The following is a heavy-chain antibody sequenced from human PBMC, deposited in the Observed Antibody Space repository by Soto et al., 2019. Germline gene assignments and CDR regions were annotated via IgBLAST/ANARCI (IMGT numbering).Heavy chain of an antibody. J-gene: IGHJ5*02. D-gene: IGHD2-2*01. V-gene: IGHV4-34*01. CDR1: GGSFSGYY. Sequence: PSETLSLTCAVYGGSFSGYYWSWIRQPPGKGLEWIGEINHSGSTNYNPSLKSRVTISVDTSKNQFSLKLSSVTAADTAVYYCAGASVVVVPAAERRWFDPWGQGTLVTVSS. CDR3: AGASVVVVPAAERRWFDP. CDR2: INHSGST.